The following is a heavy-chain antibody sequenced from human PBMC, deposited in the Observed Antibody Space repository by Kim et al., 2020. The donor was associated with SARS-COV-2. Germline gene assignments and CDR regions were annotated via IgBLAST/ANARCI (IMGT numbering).Heavy chain of an antibody. J-gene: IGHJ5*02. CDR1: GGSISSSSYY. D-gene: IGHD6-13*01. Sequence: SETLSLTCTVSGGSISSSSYYWGWIRQPPGKGLEWIGSIYYSGSTYYNPSLKSRVTISVDTSKNQFSLKLSSVTAADTAVYYCARRVPESSSSWYSGNWFDPWGQGTLVTVSS. CDR2: IYYSGST. CDR3: ARRVPESSSSWYSGNWFDP. V-gene: IGHV4-39*01.